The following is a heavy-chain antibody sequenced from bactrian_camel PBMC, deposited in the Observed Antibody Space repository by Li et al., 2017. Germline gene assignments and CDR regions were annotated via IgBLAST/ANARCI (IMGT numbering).Heavy chain of an antibody. D-gene: IGHD1*01. V-gene: IGHV3S10*01. CDR3: AANRYYALGLEREKYDY. CDR2: ILSRVDDTT. Sequence: VQLVESGGGAVQPGGSLRLSCAASGVSLSTTYMSWVRQAPGKGLEWISGILSRVDDTTTYAESVKGRFTISRGHEKNTVYLQMNNLRTVDTGMYLCAANRYYALGLEREKYDYWGQGTEVTVSP. J-gene: IGHJ4*01. CDR1: GVSLSTTY.